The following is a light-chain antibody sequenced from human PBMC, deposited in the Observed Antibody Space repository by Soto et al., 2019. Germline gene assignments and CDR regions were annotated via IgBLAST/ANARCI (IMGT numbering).Light chain of an antibody. V-gene: IGLV1-44*01. CDR3: AAWDDSLNGVV. CDR2: SNN. CDR1: SSNIGSKT. Sequence: QSVLTQPPSASGTPGQRVTISCSGSSSNIGSKTVNWYQQLPGTAPKLLIYSNNQRPSGVPDRFSGSKSGTSASLAISGLQCEDEADYYCAAWDDSLNGVVFGGGTKLT. J-gene: IGLJ2*01.